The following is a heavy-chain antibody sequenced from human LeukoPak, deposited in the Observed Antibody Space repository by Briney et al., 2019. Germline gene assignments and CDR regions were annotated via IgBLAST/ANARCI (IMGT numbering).Heavy chain of an antibody. CDR3: ARVTETRGLYFDY. CDR2: IYYSGST. D-gene: IGHD4-17*01. V-gene: IGHV4-31*03. CDR1: GGSISSGGYY. J-gene: IGHJ4*02. Sequence: PSQTLSLTGTVSGGSISSGGYYWSWIRQHPGKGLEWIGYIYYSGSTYYNPSLKSRVTISVDTSKNQFSLKLSSVTAADTAVYYCARVTETRGLYFDYWGQGTLVTVSS.